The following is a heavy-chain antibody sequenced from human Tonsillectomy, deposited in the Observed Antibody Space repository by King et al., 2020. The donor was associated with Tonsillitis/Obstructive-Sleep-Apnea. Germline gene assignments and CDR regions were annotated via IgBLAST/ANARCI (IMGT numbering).Heavy chain of an antibody. V-gene: IGHV3-15*01. CDR3: TKKVVVGPDYYYYYYMDV. Sequence: VQLVESGGGLVKPGGSLRLSCAASGFTFSNAWMSWVRQAPGKGLEWVGRIKSKTDGGTTDYAAPVKGRFTISRDDSKNTLYLQMNSLKTEDTAVYYCTKKVVVGPDYYYYYYMDVWGKGTTVTVSS. CDR2: IKSKTDGGTT. J-gene: IGHJ6*03. CDR1: GFTFSNAW. D-gene: IGHD2-2*01.